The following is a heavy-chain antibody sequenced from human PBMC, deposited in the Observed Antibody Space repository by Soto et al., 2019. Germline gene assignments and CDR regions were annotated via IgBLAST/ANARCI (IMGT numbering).Heavy chain of an antibody. Sequence: SETLSLTCEVSGYSISSGYYWGCIRQPPGKGLEWIGSIYHSWSTYYDPSLKSRVTISVDTSKNQFSLKLSSVTAADTAVYYCAREIGDYYYYGMDVWGQGTTVTVSS. J-gene: IGHJ6*02. V-gene: IGHV4-38-2*02. CDR2: IYHSWST. CDR3: AREIGDYYYYGMDV. CDR1: GYSISSGYY. D-gene: IGHD3-3*01.